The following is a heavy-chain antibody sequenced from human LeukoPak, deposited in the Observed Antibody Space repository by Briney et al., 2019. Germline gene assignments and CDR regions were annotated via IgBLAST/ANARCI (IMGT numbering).Heavy chain of an antibody. D-gene: IGHD5-18*01. J-gene: IGHJ6*02. CDR2: ISGSGGST. Sequence: TGGSLRLSCAASGFTFSSYAMSWVRQAPGKGLEWVSAISGSGGSTYYADSVKGRFTISRDNSKNTLYLQMNSLRAEDTAVYYCAKDLGYSYGYLAYYGMDVWGQGTTVTVSS. V-gene: IGHV3-23*01. CDR1: GFTFSSYA. CDR3: AKDLGYSYGYLAYYGMDV.